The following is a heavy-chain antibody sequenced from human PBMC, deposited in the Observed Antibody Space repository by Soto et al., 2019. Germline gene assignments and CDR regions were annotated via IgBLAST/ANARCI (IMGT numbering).Heavy chain of an antibody. Sequence: QVQLAQSGAEVKKPGSSVKVSCKASGASFSSHSISWVRQAPGQGFEWMGGIIPIFGTTHHAQNFQGRVTMTADKPTNTAYMELSSLRSEDTALYYCSTILGGFFEYCGQGTQVTDSS. CDR1: GASFSSHS. V-gene: IGHV1-69*06. D-gene: IGHD3-3*01. J-gene: IGHJ4*02. CDR3: STILGGFFEY. CDR2: IIPIFGTT.